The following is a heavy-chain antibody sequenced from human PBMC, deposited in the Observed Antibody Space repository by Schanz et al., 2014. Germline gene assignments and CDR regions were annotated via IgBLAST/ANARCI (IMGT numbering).Heavy chain of an antibody. D-gene: IGHD3-3*01. V-gene: IGHV3-48*01. Sequence: VQLVESGGGVVQPGRSLRLSCAASGFTFSDYSMNWVRQAPGKGPEWVSYIRSSSTPIYYADSVKGRFTISRDNAKNSLYLRMNSLRAEDTAVYYCVRDSFFAFDYWGQGTLVTVSS. CDR2: IRSSSTPI. CDR1: GFTFSDYS. CDR3: VRDSFFAFDY. J-gene: IGHJ4*02.